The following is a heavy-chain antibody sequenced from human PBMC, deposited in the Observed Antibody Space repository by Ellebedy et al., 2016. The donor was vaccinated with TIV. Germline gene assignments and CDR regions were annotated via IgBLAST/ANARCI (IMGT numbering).Heavy chain of an antibody. J-gene: IGHJ4*02. Sequence: ASVKVSXKASGYTFTGFYMHWVRQAPGQGLEWMGWINPNSGGTNYAQKFQGRVTMTRDTSISTAYMELNRLRSDDTAVYYCAREGNIGGYPFDFWGQGTLVTVSS. CDR1: GYTFTGFY. CDR3: AREGNIGGYPFDF. V-gene: IGHV1-2*02. CDR2: INPNSGGT. D-gene: IGHD3-22*01.